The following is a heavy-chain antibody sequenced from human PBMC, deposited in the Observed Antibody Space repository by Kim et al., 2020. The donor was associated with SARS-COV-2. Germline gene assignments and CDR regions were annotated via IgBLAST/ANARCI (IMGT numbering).Heavy chain of an antibody. CDR1: GYTFTSYG. J-gene: IGHJ6*02. CDR2: ISAYNGNT. CDR3: ARDGLAPDCSSTSCYVGYYYYYGMDV. Sequence: ASVKVSCKASGYTFTSYGISWVRQAPGQGLEWMGWISAYNGNTNYAQKLQGRVTMTTDTSTSTAYMELRSLRSDDTAVYYCARDGLAPDCSSTSCYVGYYYYYGMDVWGQGTTVTVSS. V-gene: IGHV1-18*01. D-gene: IGHD2-2*01.